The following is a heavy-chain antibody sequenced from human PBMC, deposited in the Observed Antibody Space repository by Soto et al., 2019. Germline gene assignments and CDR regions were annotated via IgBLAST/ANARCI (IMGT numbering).Heavy chain of an antibody. Sequence: KPSWTLSPTCTLSFGSVRSGDYYWSWIRKPPGKGLEWIGYIYYSGSTYYNPSLKSRVTISVDTSKNQFSLKLSSVTAADTAVYYCARANHRYPVVHAFDIWGQGTMVTVSS. CDR2: IYYSGST. D-gene: IGHD1-20*01. J-gene: IGHJ3*02. CDR3: ARANHRYPVVHAFDI. CDR1: FGSVRSGDYY. V-gene: IGHV4-30-4*01.